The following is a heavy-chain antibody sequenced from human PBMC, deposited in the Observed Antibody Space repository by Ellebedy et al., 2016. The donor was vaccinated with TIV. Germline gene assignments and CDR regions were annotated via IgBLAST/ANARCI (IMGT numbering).Heavy chain of an antibody. V-gene: IGHV1-3*01. D-gene: IGHD5-18*01. J-gene: IGHJ4*02. CDR2: INAGTANT. CDR1: GYTFSTYA. CDR3: ARSGDTSMAFTPSLDY. Sequence: AASVKVSCKASGYTFSTYAMHWVRQAPGHRLEWMGWINAGTANTKYSKKFQGRVTITRDTSASTAYMELSSLRSEDTAVYYCARSGDTSMAFTPSLDYWGQGTLVTVSS.